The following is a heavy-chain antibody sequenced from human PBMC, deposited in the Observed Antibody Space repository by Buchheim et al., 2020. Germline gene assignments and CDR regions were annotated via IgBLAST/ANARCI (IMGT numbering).Heavy chain of an antibody. V-gene: IGHV3-15*01. CDR1: GFTFSNSW. CDR2: FKSKIDGGTL. J-gene: IGHJ4*02. CDR3: TTDPLSLGYCSSTSCQNDY. D-gene: IGHD2-2*01. Sequence: EVQLVESGGDLVKPGGSLRLSCAASGFTFSNSWMSWVRQAPGKGLEWVGRFKSKIDGGTLDYAAPVKGRFPISRDHSKNTLYLQMNSLKIEATAVYYCTTDPLSLGYCSSTSCQNDYCGQGTL.